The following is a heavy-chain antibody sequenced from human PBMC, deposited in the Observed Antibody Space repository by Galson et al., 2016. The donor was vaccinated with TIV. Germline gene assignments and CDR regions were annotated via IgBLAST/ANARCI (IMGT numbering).Heavy chain of an antibody. J-gene: IGHJ3*02. V-gene: IGHV3-30*04. CDR2: ISHDGTNK. CDR1: GFTFSRYA. D-gene: IGHD3-22*01. Sequence: SLRLSCAASGFTFSRYAMHWVRQAPGKGLEWVAVISHDGTNKYYSDSVRGRFTISRDNSKKMMSLQMNSLRAEETAIEYCARPITMMVVISPSQAFDIWGQGTMVSVSS. CDR3: ARPITMMVVISPSQAFDI.